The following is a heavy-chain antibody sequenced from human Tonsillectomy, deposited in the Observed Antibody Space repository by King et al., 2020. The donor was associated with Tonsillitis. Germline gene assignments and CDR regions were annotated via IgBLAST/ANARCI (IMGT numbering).Heavy chain of an antibody. J-gene: IGHJ4*02. CDR3: AKDWIANDY. CDR1: GFTFSYSA. D-gene: IGHD2-2*03. CDR2: MSGSGGST. V-gene: IGHV3-23*04. Sequence: VQLVESGGGLVQPGGSLRLSCSASGFTFSYSAMTWVRQAPGKGLEWVSAMSGSGGSTYYADSVRGRFTISRDNSENTLYLQMNSLRAEDTAVYYCAKDWIANDYWGQGTLVTVSS.